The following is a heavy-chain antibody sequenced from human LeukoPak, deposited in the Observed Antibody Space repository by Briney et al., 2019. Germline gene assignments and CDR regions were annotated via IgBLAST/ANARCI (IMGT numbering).Heavy chain of an antibody. CDR2: ISSSSSTI. CDR3: AKDSDYYHSSGYYYAYFQH. D-gene: IGHD3-22*01. J-gene: IGHJ1*01. CDR1: GFIFSSYE. V-gene: IGHV3-48*02. Sequence: PGGSLRLSCAASGFIFSSYEMNWVRQAPGKGLEWVSYISSSSSTIYYADSVKGRFTISRDNAKNSLYLQMNSLRDEDTAVYYCAKDSDYYHSSGYYYAYFQHWGQGTLVTVSS.